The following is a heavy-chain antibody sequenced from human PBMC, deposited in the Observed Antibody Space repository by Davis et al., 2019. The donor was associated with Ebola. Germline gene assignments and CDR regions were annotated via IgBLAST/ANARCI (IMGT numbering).Heavy chain of an antibody. V-gene: IGHV3-30*18. CDR1: GFSFSTYG. D-gene: IGHD3-10*01. CDR3: AQEYCSNSGSYCTYFDH. CDR2: ISYHGNHS. Sequence: GESLKISCAASGFSFSTYGMHWVRQAPGKGLEWVAVISYHGNHSDYVDSVKGRFTISRDNSDNTLYLQMNSLRAEDTAVYYCAQEYCSNSGSYCTYFDHWGQGTLVTVSS. J-gene: IGHJ4*02.